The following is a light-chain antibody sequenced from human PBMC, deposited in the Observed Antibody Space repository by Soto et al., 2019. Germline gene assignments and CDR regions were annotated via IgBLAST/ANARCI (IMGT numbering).Light chain of an antibody. CDR1: QSISSW. Sequence: DIQMTQSPYTLSASVGDRVTITCRASQSISSWLAWYQQKPGKAPKLLIYKASSLQSGVPSRFSGSGSGTEFTLTFSSLQPEDVATYYCQQYKSAPWTFGQGTKVDIK. CDR3: QQYKSAPWT. J-gene: IGKJ1*01. CDR2: KAS. V-gene: IGKV1-5*03.